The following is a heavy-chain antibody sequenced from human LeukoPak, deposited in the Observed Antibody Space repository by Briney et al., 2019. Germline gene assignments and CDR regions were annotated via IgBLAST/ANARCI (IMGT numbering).Heavy chain of an antibody. V-gene: IGHV3-53*01. Sequence: GGSLRLSCAASGFTVSSNDMSWVRRAPGKGREWVSIIYSGGSTFYADSVKGRFTISRDNSKNTLYLQMNSLRAEDTAVYYCAKSGYYLEGDVGHLDYWGQGTLVTVSS. CDR1: GFTVSSND. CDR2: IYSGGST. D-gene: IGHD3-22*01. J-gene: IGHJ4*02. CDR3: AKSGYYLEGDVGHLDY.